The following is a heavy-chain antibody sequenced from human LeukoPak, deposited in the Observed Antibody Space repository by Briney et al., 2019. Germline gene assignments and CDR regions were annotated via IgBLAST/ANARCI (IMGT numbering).Heavy chain of an antibody. Sequence: SETLSLTCAVYGGSFNDYYWTWIRQPPGKGLEWIGEINDSGNINYNPSLKSRVTISVDTSKNQFSLKLSSVTAADTAVHYCARPIRGDTSGYYLYYWGQGTRVTVSS. CDR1: GGSFNDYY. D-gene: IGHD3-3*01. CDR3: ARPIRGDTSGYYLYY. J-gene: IGHJ4*02. CDR2: INDSGNI. V-gene: IGHV4-34*01.